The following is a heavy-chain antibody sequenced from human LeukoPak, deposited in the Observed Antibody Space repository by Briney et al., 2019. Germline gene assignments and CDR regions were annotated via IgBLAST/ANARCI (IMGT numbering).Heavy chain of an antibody. CDR1: GGTFSSYA. Sequence: AVKLTRKASGGTFSSYAISWMRLAPAQGMEWMGSIIPILGIADYAQKFQGSVTITADKSTRTAYMELSSLRCEDTAVYYCARAGSSGYFYYGMEVWGQGDTVTVSS. J-gene: IGHJ6*02. V-gene: IGHV1-69*04. CDR3: ARAGSSGYFYYGMEV. D-gene: IGHD3-22*01. CDR2: IIPILGIA.